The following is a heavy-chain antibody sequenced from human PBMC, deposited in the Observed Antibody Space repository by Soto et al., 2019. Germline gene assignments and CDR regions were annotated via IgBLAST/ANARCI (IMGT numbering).Heavy chain of an antibody. CDR1: GYTFTSYG. D-gene: IGHD5-12*01. Sequence: GASVKVSCKASGYTFTSYGISWVRQAPGQGLEWLGRIIPIFGSANYAQKFQGRVTITADESTTTAYMELSSLRSDDTAVYYCAKDGGKDGYFGNWFDPWGQGTLVTVPQ. V-gene: IGHV1-69*15. J-gene: IGHJ5*02. CDR3: AKDGGKDGYFGNWFDP. CDR2: IIPIFGSA.